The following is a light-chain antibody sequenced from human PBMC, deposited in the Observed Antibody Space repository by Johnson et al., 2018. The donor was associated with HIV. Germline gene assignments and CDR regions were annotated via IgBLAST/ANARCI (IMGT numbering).Light chain of an antibody. CDR3: GTWDSSLSAGIYV. CDR2: ENN. CDR1: SSNIGNNY. Sequence: QSVLTQPPSVSAAPGQKVTISCSGSSSNIGNNYVSWYQQLPETAPKLLIYENNKRPSGIPDRFSGSKSGTSATLGITGLQTGDEADYYCGTWDSSLSAGIYVFGTGTKVTVL. J-gene: IGLJ1*01. V-gene: IGLV1-51*02.